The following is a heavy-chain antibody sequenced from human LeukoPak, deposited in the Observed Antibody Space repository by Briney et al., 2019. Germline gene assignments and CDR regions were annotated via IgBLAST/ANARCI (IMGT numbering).Heavy chain of an antibody. Sequence: GASVKVSCKASGYTFTGYYMHWVRQAPGQGLERMGWINPNSDGTNYAQKFQGRVTMTRDTSISTAYMELSRLRSDDTAVYYCAREGKYQLLYDWFDPWGQGTLVTVSS. V-gene: IGHV1-2*02. J-gene: IGHJ5*02. CDR2: INPNSDGT. CDR1: GYTFTGYY. CDR3: AREGKYQLLYDWFDP. D-gene: IGHD2-2*02.